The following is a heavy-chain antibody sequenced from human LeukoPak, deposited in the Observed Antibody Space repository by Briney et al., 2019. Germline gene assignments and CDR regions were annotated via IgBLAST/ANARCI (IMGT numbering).Heavy chain of an antibody. J-gene: IGHJ3*02. V-gene: IGHV3-30*02. CDR2: IRYDGNNK. D-gene: IGHD3-22*01. CDR1: GFTFSSYG. CDR3: AKGSYYGGSGLAFDI. Sequence: GSLRLSCAASGFTFSSYGMHWVRQAPGKGLEWVAFIRYDGNNKYYADSVKGRFTISRDNARNTLYLQMNSLRAEDTAIYYCAKGSYYGGSGLAFDIWGQGTMLTVSS.